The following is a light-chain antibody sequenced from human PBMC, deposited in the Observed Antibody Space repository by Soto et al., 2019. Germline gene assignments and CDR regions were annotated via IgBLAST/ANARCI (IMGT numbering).Light chain of an antibody. V-gene: IGKV3-15*01. CDR1: QSVSSS. Sequence: EVVMTQSPATLSVFPGEIVTLSCRASQSVSSSLAWYQQKPGQAPMLLIYSASTRATGIPARFSGSGSGTELTLTISSLESEDFAVYYCQQYINGYTFGQGTKLEIK. CDR2: SAS. J-gene: IGKJ2*01. CDR3: QQYINGYT.